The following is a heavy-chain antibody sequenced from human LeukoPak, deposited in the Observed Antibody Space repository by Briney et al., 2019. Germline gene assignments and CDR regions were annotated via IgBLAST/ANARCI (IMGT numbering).Heavy chain of an antibody. J-gene: IGHJ4*02. D-gene: IGHD3-3*01. CDR2: ISSSSSTI. CDR3: AKVYFGVVIVFDY. CDR1: GFTFSSYS. Sequence: PGGSLRLSCAASGFTFSSYSMNWVRQAPGKGLEWVAYISSSSSTIYYADSVKGRFTISRDNSKNTLFLQMNSLRAEDTAVYYCAKVYFGVVIVFDYWGQGALVTVSS. V-gene: IGHV3-48*01.